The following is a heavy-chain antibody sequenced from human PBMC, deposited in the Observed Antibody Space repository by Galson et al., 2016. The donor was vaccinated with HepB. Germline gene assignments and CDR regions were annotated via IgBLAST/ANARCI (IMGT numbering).Heavy chain of an antibody. J-gene: IGHJ4*02. CDR1: GDSVSSNSAA. Sequence: CAISGDSVSSNSAAWNWIRQSPSRGLEWLGRTYYRSEWRQDYAPSVRSRISINPDTSKNQFSLHLTSVTPEDTAAYYCVKSIYLGRGFVAWGQGTLVTVSS. CDR3: VKSIYLGRGFVA. D-gene: IGHD2-2*02. V-gene: IGHV6-1*01. CDR2: TYYRSEWRQ.